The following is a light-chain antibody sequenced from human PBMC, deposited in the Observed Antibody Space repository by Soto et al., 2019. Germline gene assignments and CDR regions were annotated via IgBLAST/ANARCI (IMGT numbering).Light chain of an antibody. Sequence: QSVLTQPTSASASLGASVTLTCTLSSGYSNYKVDWYQQRPGKGARFVMRVGTGRIVGSKGDGIPDRFSVLGSGLNRYLTIKNIQEEDESDYHCGADHGSGSNFVVVFGGGTKLTVL. CDR3: GADHGSGSNFVVV. V-gene: IGLV9-49*01. CDR1: SGYSNYK. CDR2: VGTGRIVG. J-gene: IGLJ2*01.